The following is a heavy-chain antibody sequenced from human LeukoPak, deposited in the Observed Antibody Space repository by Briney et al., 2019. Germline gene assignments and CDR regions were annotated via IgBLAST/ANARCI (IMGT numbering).Heavy chain of an antibody. V-gene: IGHV3-73*01. CDR2: IRSKANSYAT. CDR1: GFPFSASA. CDR3: TRYSGDE. Sequence: PGGSLRLSCAASGFPFSASAIHGVGQPSGKGRAWVGRIRSKANSYATAYAASVKGRFTISRDDSKNTAYLQMNSLKTEDTAVYYCTRYSGDEWGQGTLVTVSS. D-gene: IGHD5-12*01. J-gene: IGHJ4*02.